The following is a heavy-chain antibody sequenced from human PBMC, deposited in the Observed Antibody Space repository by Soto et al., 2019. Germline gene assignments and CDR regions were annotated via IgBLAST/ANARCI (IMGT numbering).Heavy chain of an antibody. V-gene: IGHV3-21*01. CDR2: ISSSSSYI. Sequence: ETLSLTCTVSGGSISSSSYYWGWIRQPPGKGLEWVSSISSSSSYIYYADSVKGRFTISRDNARNSLYLQMNSLRAEDTAVYYCARDHDAFDIWGQGTMVTVSS. CDR3: ARDHDAFDI. CDR1: GGSISSSS. J-gene: IGHJ3*02.